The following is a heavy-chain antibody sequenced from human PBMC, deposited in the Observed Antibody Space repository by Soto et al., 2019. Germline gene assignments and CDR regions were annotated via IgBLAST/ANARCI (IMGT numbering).Heavy chain of an antibody. Sequence: SETMSITCTVSGGSLSSGGYYWSWIRQHPGKGLEWIGYIYYSGSTYYNPSLKSRVTISVDTSKNQFSLKLSSVTAADTAVYYCARARGCGKLLFFWFDTWGQGTLGTVSS. CDR2: IYYSGST. CDR1: GGSLSSGGYY. CDR3: ARARGCGKLLFFWFDT. J-gene: IGHJ5*02. V-gene: IGHV4-31*03. D-gene: IGHD3-10*01.